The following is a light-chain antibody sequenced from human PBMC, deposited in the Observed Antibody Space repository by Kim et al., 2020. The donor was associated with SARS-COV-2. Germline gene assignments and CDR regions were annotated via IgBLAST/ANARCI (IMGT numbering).Light chain of an antibody. Sequence: ASLGDRVTITCRAGQDISSWLGWYQQKPGKAPKVLIYEASNLQSGVPSRFSGSGSGTDFTLTINSLQPEDFATYYCQQTHSFPLTFGGGTKVDIK. CDR2: EAS. CDR3: QQTHSFPLT. J-gene: IGKJ4*01. V-gene: IGKV1D-12*01. CDR1: QDISSW.